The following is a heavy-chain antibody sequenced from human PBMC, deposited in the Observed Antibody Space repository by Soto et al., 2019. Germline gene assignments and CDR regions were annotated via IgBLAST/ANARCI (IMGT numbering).Heavy chain of an antibody. J-gene: IGHJ4*02. CDR1: GFTVGLYS. V-gene: IGHV3-48*01. Sequence: GGSLRLSCVASGFTVGLYSMGWVRQAPGKRLQWISYISSSSDTIYYADSVKGRFTISRNNAKNSVYLEMSSLRADDTAIYYCARDYDYGFGLPIDYWGQGTLVTVSS. CDR3: ARDYDYGFGLPIDY. D-gene: IGHD5-12*01. CDR2: ISSSSDTI.